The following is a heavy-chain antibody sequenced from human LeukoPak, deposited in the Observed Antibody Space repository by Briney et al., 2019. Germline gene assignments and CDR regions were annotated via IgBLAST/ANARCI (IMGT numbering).Heavy chain of an antibody. J-gene: IGHJ6*02. V-gene: IGHV1-8*01. Sequence: ASVKVSCKASGYTFTSYDINWVRQATGQGLEWMGWMNPNSGNTGYAQKFQGRVTMTRNTSISTAYMELRSLRSEDTAVYYCARHEVLPTPYYYYGMDVWGQGTTVTVSS. CDR2: MNPNSGNT. D-gene: IGHD2-15*01. CDR3: ARHEVLPTPYYYYGMDV. CDR1: GYTFTSYD.